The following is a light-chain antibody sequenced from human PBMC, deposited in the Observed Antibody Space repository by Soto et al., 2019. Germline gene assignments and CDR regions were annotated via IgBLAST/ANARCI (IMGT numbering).Light chain of an antibody. J-gene: IGKJ1*01. CDR2: GAS. Sequence: DIVLTQSPGPLSLSPGERATLSCRASQSVTNNYLAWYQQKPGQAPRLLIDGASSRATGVPDRFSGTGSGTDFTLTISRLEPEDFAVYYCQQYTGSPWTFGQGTRWIS. CDR1: QSVTNNY. V-gene: IGKV3-20*01. CDR3: QQYTGSPWT.